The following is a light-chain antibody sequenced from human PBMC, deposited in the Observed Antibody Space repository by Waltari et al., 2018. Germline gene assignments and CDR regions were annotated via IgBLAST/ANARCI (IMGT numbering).Light chain of an antibody. V-gene: IGKV3-15*01. CDR1: QSVSSN. CDR2: GGA. CDR3: QQYNNWPRFT. J-gene: IGKJ3*01. Sequence: EIVMTQSPATLSVSPGERDTLSCRASQSVSSNLDWYQQKPGQAPRLLSDGGATRATGSPAWISGRGSGTDFTLTIGSMQSEDFAGYYCQQYNNWPRFTFGPGTRVDIK.